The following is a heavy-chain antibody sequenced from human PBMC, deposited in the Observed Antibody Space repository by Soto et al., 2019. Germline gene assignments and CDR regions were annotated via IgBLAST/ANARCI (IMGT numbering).Heavy chain of an antibody. J-gene: IGHJ5*02. Sequence: EVRLVESGGALVQPGGSLRLSFAASGFTFEDYAMNWVRQGPVKGLEWGSRISWNSSTLHYADSVKGRFTISRDNAKNSLYLEMNGLRVEDTALYYCAKDRHRSGLGHWFDPWGQGTLVTVSS. CDR2: ISWNSSTL. CDR3: AKDRHRSGLGHWFDP. CDR1: GFTFEDYA. D-gene: IGHD3-3*01. V-gene: IGHV3-9*01.